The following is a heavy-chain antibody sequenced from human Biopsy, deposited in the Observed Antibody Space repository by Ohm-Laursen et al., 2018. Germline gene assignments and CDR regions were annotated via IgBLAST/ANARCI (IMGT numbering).Heavy chain of an antibody. CDR3: AREAIGYQLPCDD. V-gene: IGHV1-69*11. J-gene: IGHJ4*02. D-gene: IGHD2-2*01. Sequence: EASVKVSCKASGYTFTSYGISWVRQAPGQGLEWMGRIIPILRTTAYAQTFLGRVTITADSPTSTVDMELTSLTSDDTAVYFCAREAIGYQLPCDDWGQGTLVTVSS. CDR1: GYTFTSYG. CDR2: IIPILRTT.